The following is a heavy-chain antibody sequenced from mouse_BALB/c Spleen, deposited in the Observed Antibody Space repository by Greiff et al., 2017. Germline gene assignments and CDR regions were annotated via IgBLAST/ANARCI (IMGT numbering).Heavy chain of an antibody. J-gene: IGHJ3*01. Sequence: EVKLVESGGGLVQPGGSLRLSCATSGFTFTDYYMSWVRQPPGKALEWLGFIRNKANGYTTEYSASVKGRFTISRDNSQSILYLQMNTLRAEDSATYYCARDSPPDDYAWFAYWGQGTLVTVSA. V-gene: IGHV7-3*02. CDR3: ARDSPPDDYAWFAY. D-gene: IGHD2-4*01. CDR2: IRNKANGYTT. CDR1: GFTFTDYY.